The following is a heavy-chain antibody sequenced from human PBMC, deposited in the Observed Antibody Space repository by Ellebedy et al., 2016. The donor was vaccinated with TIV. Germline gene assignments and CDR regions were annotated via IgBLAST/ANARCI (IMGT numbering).Heavy chain of an antibody. J-gene: IGHJ4*02. CDR3: ARLGYRSSWFDY. CDR1: GFTLNTYA. CDR2: ISGTGGRT. V-gene: IGHV3-23*01. D-gene: IGHD6-13*01. Sequence: PGGSLRLSCAASGFTLNTYAMSWVRQAPGKGLEWVSSISGTGGRTWYADSVQGRFTISRDNSKNTLSLQMNSLGADDTAVYYCARLGYRSSWFDYWGQGALVTVSS.